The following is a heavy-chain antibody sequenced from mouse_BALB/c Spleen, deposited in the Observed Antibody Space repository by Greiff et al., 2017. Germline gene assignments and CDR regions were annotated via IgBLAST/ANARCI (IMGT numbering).Heavy chain of an antibody. D-gene: IGHD2-4*01. Sequence: VQLQQSGAELARPGASVKLSCKASGYTFTSYWMQWVKQRPGQGLEWIGAIYPGDGDTRYTQKFKGKATLTADKSSSTAYMQLSSLASEDSAVYYCARFDYDGGEDYWGQGTTLTVSS. CDR3: ARFDYDGGEDY. CDR1: GYTFTSYW. CDR2: IYPGDGDT. J-gene: IGHJ2*01. V-gene: IGHV1-87*01.